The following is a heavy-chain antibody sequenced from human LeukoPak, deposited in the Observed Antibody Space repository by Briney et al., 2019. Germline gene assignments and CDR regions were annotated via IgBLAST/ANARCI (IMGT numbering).Heavy chain of an antibody. Sequence: ASVKVSCKASGYTFTSYGISWVRQAPGQGLEWVGWINPNSGGTNYAQKFQGRVTMTRDTSISTAYMELSRLRSDDTAVYYCARQTTYSPWGAFDIWGQGTMVTVSS. J-gene: IGHJ3*02. CDR1: GYTFTSYG. D-gene: IGHD4-17*01. CDR2: INPNSGGT. V-gene: IGHV1-2*02. CDR3: ARQTTYSPWGAFDI.